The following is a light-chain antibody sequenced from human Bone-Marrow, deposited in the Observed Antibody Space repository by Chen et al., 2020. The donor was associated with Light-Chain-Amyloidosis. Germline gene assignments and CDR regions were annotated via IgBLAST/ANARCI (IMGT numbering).Light chain of an antibody. J-gene: IGKJ4*01. Sequence: EIVLTQSPGTLSLSPGEGANLSCRASQTISSNYLTWYQQKFGQAPRLLIYGSSSRATGIADRFTGSGSGTDFTLTINRLEPEDFAMYYCQQYGTSPHTFGGGTKVEIK. CDR2: GSS. V-gene: IGKV3-20*01. CDR1: QTISSNY. CDR3: QQYGTSPHT.